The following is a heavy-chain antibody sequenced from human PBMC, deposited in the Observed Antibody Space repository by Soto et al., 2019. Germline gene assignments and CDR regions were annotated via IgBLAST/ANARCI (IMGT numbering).Heavy chain of an antibody. V-gene: IGHV3-64*02. D-gene: IGHD2-15*01. J-gene: IGHJ4*02. CDR1: GFTFSSFA. CDR3: ARGRYCSGGRCYFDY. CDR2: ITSNGDSP. Sequence: GGSLRLSCAASGFTFSSFAMHWVRQAPGKGLEYVSAITSNGDSPFYVDSVKGRFTISRDNAKNSVYLQMNSLRAEDTAVYYCARGRYCSGGRCYFDYWGQGTPVTVSS.